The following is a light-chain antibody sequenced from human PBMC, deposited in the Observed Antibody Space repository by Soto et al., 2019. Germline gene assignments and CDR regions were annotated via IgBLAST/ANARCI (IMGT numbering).Light chain of an antibody. V-gene: IGLV2-14*01. CDR2: EVS. CDR1: SSDVGGYND. Sequence: QSALTQPASVSGSPGQSITISCTGTSSDVGGYNDVSWYQQHPGKAPKLMIYEVSNRPSGVSNRFSGSKSGNTASLTISGLQAEDEADYYCSSYTSSSIDDVFGAGTKVTVL. J-gene: IGLJ1*01. CDR3: SSYTSSSIDDV.